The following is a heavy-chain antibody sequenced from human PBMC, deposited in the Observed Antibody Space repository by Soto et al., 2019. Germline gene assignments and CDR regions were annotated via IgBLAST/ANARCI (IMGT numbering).Heavy chain of an antibody. CDR3: GREVGTISYYYYGMDV. J-gene: IGHJ6*02. V-gene: IGHV1-18*01. CDR1: GYTFTSYG. D-gene: IGHD5-12*01. Sequence: ASVKVSCKASGYTFTSYGISWVRQAPGQGLERMGWISAYNGNTNYAQKRQGRVTMTTDTSTSTAYMELRSLRSDDTAVYYCGREVGTISYYYYGMDVWGQGTTVTVSS. CDR2: ISAYNGNT.